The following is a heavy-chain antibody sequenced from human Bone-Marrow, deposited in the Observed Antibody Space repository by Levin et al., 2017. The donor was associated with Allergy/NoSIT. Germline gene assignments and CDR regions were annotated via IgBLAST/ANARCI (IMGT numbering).Heavy chain of an antibody. V-gene: IGHV3-30*18. Sequence: GESLKISCAVSGFTFSNYGMHWVRQAPGKGLEWVALISYDGSDKDYADPVKGRFTISRDSSKNTPYLQMNSLRAEDTAVYYCAKLLPWLVLTAPFDCWGQGALVTVSS. D-gene: IGHD6-19*01. CDR2: ISYDGSDK. CDR3: AKLLPWLVLTAPFDC. J-gene: IGHJ4*02. CDR1: GFTFSNYG.